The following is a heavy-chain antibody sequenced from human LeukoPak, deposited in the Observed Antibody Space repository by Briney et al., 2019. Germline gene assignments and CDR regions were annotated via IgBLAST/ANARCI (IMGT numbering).Heavy chain of an antibody. CDR2: IYNSGST. CDR3: ARGNTWLTSK. CDR1: GGSISSYY. J-gene: IGHJ4*02. Sequence: SETLSLTRTVSGGSISSYYWSWIRQPPGKGLEWIGNIYNSGSTNYNPSLKSRVTISVDTSKNQFSLKLTSVTATDTAFYYCARGNTWLTSKWGQGTLVTVSS. V-gene: IGHV4-59*08. D-gene: IGHD3-22*01.